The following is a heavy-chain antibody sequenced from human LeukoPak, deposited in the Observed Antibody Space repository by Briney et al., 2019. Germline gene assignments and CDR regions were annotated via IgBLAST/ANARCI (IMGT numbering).Heavy chain of an antibody. Sequence: SETLSLTCAVYGGSFSGYYWSWIRQPAGKGLEWIGRIYTSGSTNYNPSLKSRVTMSVDTSKNQFSLKLSSVTAADTAVYYCATALYRSSLIDYWGQGTLVTVSS. CDR3: ATALYRSSLIDY. CDR1: GGSFSGYY. J-gene: IGHJ4*02. V-gene: IGHV4-59*10. CDR2: IYTSGST. D-gene: IGHD6-13*01.